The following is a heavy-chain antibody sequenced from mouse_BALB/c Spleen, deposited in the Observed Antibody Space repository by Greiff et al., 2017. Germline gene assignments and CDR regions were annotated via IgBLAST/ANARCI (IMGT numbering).Heavy chain of an antibody. V-gene: IGHV2-9*02. D-gene: IGHD2-4*01. CDR2: IWAGGST. CDR3: AISYDYDAYYFDY. J-gene: IGHJ2*01. Sequence: VKLMESGPGLVAPSQSLSITCTVSGFSLTSYGVHWVRQPPGKGLEWLGVIWAGGSTNYNSALMSRLSISKDNSKSQVFLKMNSLQTDDTAMYYCAISYDYDAYYFDYWGQGTTLTVSS. CDR1: GFSLTSYG.